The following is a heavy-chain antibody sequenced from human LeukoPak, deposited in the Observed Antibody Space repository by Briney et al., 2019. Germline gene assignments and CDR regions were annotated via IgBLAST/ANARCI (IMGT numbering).Heavy chain of an antibody. Sequence: GGSLRLSCAASGFTFSSYSMNWVRQAPGKGLEWVSSISSSSSYIYYADSVKGRFTISRDNAKNSLYLQMNSVRAEDTAVYYCARDLYDSSGYYPAGRNAFDIWGQGTMVTVSS. CDR2: ISSSSSYI. CDR1: GFTFSSYS. J-gene: IGHJ3*02. CDR3: ARDLYDSSGYYPAGRNAFDI. V-gene: IGHV3-21*01. D-gene: IGHD3-22*01.